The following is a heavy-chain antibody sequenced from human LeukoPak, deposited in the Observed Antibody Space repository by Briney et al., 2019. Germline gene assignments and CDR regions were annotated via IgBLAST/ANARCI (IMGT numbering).Heavy chain of an antibody. D-gene: IGHD3-16*02. CDR1: GFTFSSYA. CDR2: ISGSGGST. V-gene: IGHV3-23*01. CDR3: AREGVWGNYHYYNWFDP. Sequence: PGGSLRLSCAASGFTFSSYAMSWVRQAPGKGLEWVSAISGSGGSTYYADSVKGRFTISRDNSKNTLYLQMNTLRTEDTAVYYCAREGVWGNYHYYNWFDPWGQGTLVTVSS. J-gene: IGHJ5*02.